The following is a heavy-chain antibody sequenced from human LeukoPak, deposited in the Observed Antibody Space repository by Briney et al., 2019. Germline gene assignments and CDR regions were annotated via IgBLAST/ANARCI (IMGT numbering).Heavy chain of an antibody. J-gene: IGHJ4*02. Sequence: GGSLRLSCAASGFTFSSYWMSWVRQAPGKGLEWVSRINGDGSRTRYADSVKGRFTISRDNAKNTLYLQMNSLRAEDTAVYYCARDLDYGGYSNFDYWGQGTLVTVSS. D-gene: IGHD4-23*01. CDR2: INGDGSRT. CDR1: GFTFSSYW. CDR3: ARDLDYGGYSNFDY. V-gene: IGHV3-74*01.